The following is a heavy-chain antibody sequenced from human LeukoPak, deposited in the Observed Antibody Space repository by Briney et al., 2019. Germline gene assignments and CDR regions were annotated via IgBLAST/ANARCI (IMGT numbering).Heavy chain of an antibody. CDR3: ATTDYYGSGSYYFPYYYYMDV. J-gene: IGHJ6*03. V-gene: IGHV4-34*01. CDR1: GGSFSGYY. CDR2: IDQSGTT. Sequence: SETLSLTCVVYGGSFSGYYWSWIRQPPGKGLEWIGEIDQSGTTNYNPSLKSRVTISVDTSKKQFSLTLTSMTAADTAVYYCATTDYYGSGSYYFPYYYYMDVWGTGTTVTVSS. D-gene: IGHD3-10*01.